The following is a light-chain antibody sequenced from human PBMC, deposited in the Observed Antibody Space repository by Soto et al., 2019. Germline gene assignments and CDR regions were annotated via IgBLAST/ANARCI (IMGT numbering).Light chain of an antibody. CDR3: QQYYSTPRT. CDR1: QSVLYSSNNKNC. V-gene: IGKV4-1*01. J-gene: IGKJ1*01. Sequence: DIVMTQSPDSLAVSLGERATINCKSSQSVLYSSNNKNCLAWYQQKPGQPPKLLIYWASTRQSGVPDRFSGSRSGTDFTLTISSLQAEDVSVYYCQQYYSTPRTFGQGTKVEIK. CDR2: WAS.